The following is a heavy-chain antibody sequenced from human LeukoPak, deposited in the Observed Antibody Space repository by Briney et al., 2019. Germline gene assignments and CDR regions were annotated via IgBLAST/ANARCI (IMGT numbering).Heavy chain of an antibody. CDR3: ARVHSYGDFDY. Sequence: GGPLRLSCAASGFTVSSNYMSWVRQAPGKGLEWVSVIYSGGSTYYADSVKGRFTISRDNSKNTLYLQMNSLRAEDTAVYYCARVHSYGDFDYWGQGTLVTVSS. CDR1: GFTVSSNY. J-gene: IGHJ4*02. D-gene: IGHD4-17*01. CDR2: IYSGGST. V-gene: IGHV3-66*01.